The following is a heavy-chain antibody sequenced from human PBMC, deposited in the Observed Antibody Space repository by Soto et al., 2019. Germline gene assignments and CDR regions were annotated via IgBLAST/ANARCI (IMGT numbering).Heavy chain of an antibody. CDR1: GYTFSSYY. Sequence: ASVKVSRKASGYTFSSYYMNWVRQAPGQGLEWLGIINPSGGYTTYAQRFLGRVTMTRNTSISTAYMELSSLRSEDTAVYYCARDRAVLVPAALNDYYYYGMDVWGQGTTVTVSS. CDR2: INPSGGYT. D-gene: IGHD2-2*01. V-gene: IGHV1-46*01. CDR3: ARDRAVLVPAALNDYYYYGMDV. J-gene: IGHJ6*02.